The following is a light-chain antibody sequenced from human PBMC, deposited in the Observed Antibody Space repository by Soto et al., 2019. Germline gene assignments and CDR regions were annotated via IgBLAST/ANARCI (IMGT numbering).Light chain of an antibody. J-gene: IGLJ2*01. V-gene: IGLV2-14*03. CDR1: TNDVGGYDY. CDR2: DVS. Sequence: QSVLTQPDSVSGSPGQSISISCTGTTNDVGGYDYVSWYQQHPGEAPKLIIFDVSLRPSGVSNRFSGSKSGNTASLTISGLQTDDEADYYCTAFTSRKIVILGGGTQLTVL. CDR3: TAFTSRKIVI.